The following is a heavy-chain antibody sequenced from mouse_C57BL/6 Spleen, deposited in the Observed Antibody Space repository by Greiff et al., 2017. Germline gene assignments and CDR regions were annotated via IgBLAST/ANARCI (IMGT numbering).Heavy chain of an antibody. Sequence: EVQGVESGGGLVKPGGSLKLSCAASGFTFSSYAMSWVRQTPEKRLEWVATISDGGSYTYYPDNVKGRFTISRDNAKNNLYLQMSHLKSEDTAMYYCARDRVLEDYFDYWGQGTTLTVSS. J-gene: IGHJ2*01. CDR1: GFTFSSYA. D-gene: IGHD2-14*01. CDR2: ISDGGSYT. V-gene: IGHV5-4*01. CDR3: ARDRVLEDYFDY.